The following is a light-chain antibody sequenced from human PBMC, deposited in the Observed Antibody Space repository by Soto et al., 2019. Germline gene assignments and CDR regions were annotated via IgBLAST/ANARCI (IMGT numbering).Light chain of an antibody. CDR1: QAISSW. V-gene: IGKV1-12*01. J-gene: IGKJ2*01. CDR2: AAS. CDR3: QQANSFPYT. Sequence: DIQMTQSPSSVSASVGDRVTITCRARQAISSWLAWYQEKPGKAPKLVIYAASNLQSGVPSRFRGSGSGTDFTLTISSLQPEDFATYYCQQANSFPYTFGQGTKVEIK.